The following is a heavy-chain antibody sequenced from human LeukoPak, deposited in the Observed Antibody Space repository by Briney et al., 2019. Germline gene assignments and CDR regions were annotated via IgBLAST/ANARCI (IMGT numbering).Heavy chain of an antibody. CDR1: GGSISSYY. D-gene: IGHD6-13*01. CDR3: ARRAAAGSPRSWGRTSDY. CDR2: IYTSGST. J-gene: IGHJ4*02. Sequence: SETLSLTCTVSGGSISSYYWSWIRQPAGKGLEWIGRIYTSGSTYYNPSLKSRVTISVDTSKNQFSLKLSSVTAADTAVYYCARRAAAGSPRSWGRTSDYWGQGTLVTVSS. V-gene: IGHV4-4*07.